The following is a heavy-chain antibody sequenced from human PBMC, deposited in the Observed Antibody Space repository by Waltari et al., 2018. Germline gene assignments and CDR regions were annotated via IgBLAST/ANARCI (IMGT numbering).Heavy chain of an antibody. CDR3: ARVRGGGYSYGYIDY. CDR1: GGSISSYY. V-gene: IGHV4-59*01. D-gene: IGHD5-18*01. J-gene: IGHJ4*02. Sequence: QVQLQESGPGLVKPSETLSLTCTVSGGSISSYYWSWIRQPPGKGLEWIGYIYYSGSTNYNPSLKSRFTISVDTSKNQFSLKLSSVTAADTAVYYCARVRGGGYSYGYIDYWGQGTLVTVSS. CDR2: IYYSGST.